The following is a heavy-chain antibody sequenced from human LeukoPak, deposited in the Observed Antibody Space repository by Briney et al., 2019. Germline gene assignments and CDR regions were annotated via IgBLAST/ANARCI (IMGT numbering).Heavy chain of an antibody. D-gene: IGHD5-12*01. V-gene: IGHV3-33*08. CDR3: ARPARGYSGYDTYYFDY. J-gene: IGHJ4*02. Sequence: GGSLRLSCAASGLTFSDYFMGWIRQAPGKGLEWVAVIWYDGSNKYYADSVKGRFTISRDNSKNTLYLQMNSLRAEDTAVYYCARPARGYSGYDTYYFDYWGQGTLVTVSS. CDR1: GLTFSDYF. CDR2: IWYDGSNK.